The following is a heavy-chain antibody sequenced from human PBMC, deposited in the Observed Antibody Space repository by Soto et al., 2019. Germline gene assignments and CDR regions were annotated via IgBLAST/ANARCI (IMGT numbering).Heavy chain of an antibody. Sequence: GGSLRLSCAASGFTFSSYAMSWVRQAPGKGLEWVSAISGSGGSTYYADSVKGRFTISRDNSKNTLYLQMNSLRAEDGAVYSCGKGSRGGWGGSHFDYWGQGTLVTVSS. CDR2: ISGSGGST. V-gene: IGHV3-23*01. CDR3: GKGSRGGWGGSHFDY. CDR1: GFTFSSYA. D-gene: IGHD3-16*01. J-gene: IGHJ4*02.